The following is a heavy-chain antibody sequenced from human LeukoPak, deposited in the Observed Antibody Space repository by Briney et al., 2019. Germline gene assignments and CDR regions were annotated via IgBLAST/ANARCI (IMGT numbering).Heavy chain of an antibody. CDR2: IKQDGSEK. Sequence: AGSLRLSCAASGFTFSSYWMSWVRQAPGKGLEWVANIKQDGSEKYYVDSVKGRFTISRDNAKNSLYLQMNSLRAEDTAVYYCARDKVRFLEWLFQADYYYMDVWGKGTTVTVSS. CDR1: GFTFSSYW. V-gene: IGHV3-7*01. CDR3: ARDKVRFLEWLFQADYYYMDV. D-gene: IGHD3-3*01. J-gene: IGHJ6*03.